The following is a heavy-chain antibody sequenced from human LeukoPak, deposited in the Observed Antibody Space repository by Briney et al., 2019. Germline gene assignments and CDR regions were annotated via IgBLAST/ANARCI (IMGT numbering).Heavy chain of an antibody. V-gene: IGHV6-1*01. CDR1: GDSVSRNNIA. CDR2: TYYRSKWYN. Sequence: SQTLSLTCAISGDSVSRNNIAWNWIRQSPSRGLEWLGRTYYRSKWYNDYAVSVKSRITINPDTSKNQFSLQLNSVTPEDTAVYYCARDHDPGNWYFDYWGQGTLVTVSS. J-gene: IGHJ4*02. D-gene: IGHD3-9*01. CDR3: ARDHDPGNWYFDY.